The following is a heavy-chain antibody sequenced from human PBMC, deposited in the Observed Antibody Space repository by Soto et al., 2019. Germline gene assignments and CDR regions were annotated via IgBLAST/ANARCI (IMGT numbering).Heavy chain of an antibody. J-gene: IGHJ4*02. CDR2: INQSGST. Sequence: PSETLSLTCGVYSGSFSGHYWSWIRPPPGKGLEWIGEINQSGSTNYNPSLKSRVTISIDTSKKQFSLKVSSVTAADTAVYYCARGGDGYNFFDYWGQGTLVTVSS. D-gene: IGHD5-12*01. V-gene: IGHV4-34*01. CDR3: ARGGDGYNFFDY. CDR1: SGSFSGHY.